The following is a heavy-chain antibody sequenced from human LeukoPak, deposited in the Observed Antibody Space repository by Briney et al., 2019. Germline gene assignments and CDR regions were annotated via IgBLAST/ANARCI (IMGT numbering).Heavy chain of an antibody. Sequence: PSETLSLTCTVSSGSISSSSYYWGWIRQPPGKGLEWIGSIYYSGSTYYNPSLKSRVTISVDTSKNQFSLKLSSVTAADTAVYYCARDPLHSSQGIDFWGQGTLVTVSS. V-gene: IGHV4-39*02. CDR3: ARDPLHSSQGIDF. J-gene: IGHJ4*02. CDR2: IYYSGST. D-gene: IGHD6-6*01. CDR1: SGSISSSSYY.